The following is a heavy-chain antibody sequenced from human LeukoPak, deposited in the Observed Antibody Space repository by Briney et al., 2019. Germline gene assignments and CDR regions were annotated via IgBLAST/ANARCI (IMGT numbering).Heavy chain of an antibody. CDR1: GGSFSGYY. J-gene: IGHJ4*02. V-gene: IGHV4-34*01. D-gene: IGHD6-19*01. CDR3: ARSVGAVAAAPFDY. CDR2: INYSGST. Sequence: SETLSLTCAVYGGSFSGYYWSWIRQPPGKGLEWIGEINYSGSTNYNPSLKSRVTISVDTSKNQFSLKLSSVTAADTAVYYCARSVGAVAAAPFDYWGQGTLVTVSS.